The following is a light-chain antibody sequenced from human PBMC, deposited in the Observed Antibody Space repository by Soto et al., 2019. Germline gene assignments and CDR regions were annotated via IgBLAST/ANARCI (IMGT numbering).Light chain of an antibody. V-gene: IGKV3-20*01. CDR2: GAF. J-gene: IGKJ5*01. Sequence: EFVLTQSPGSLSLSPGEGATLSCRASHSIDSRYLAWYQQKPGQAPRLLISGAFNRATGIPDRFSGSGSGTEFTLTISSLESEDFAVYYCHKYGDFGIPVAQGTRLQI. CDR1: HSIDSRY. CDR3: HKYGDFGIP.